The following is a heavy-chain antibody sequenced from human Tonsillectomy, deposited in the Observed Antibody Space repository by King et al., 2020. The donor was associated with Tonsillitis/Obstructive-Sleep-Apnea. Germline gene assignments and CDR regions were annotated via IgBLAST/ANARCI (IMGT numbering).Heavy chain of an antibody. V-gene: IGHV3-74*03. CDR2: INGDGTST. Sequence: VQLVESGGGIVQPGGSLRLSCAASGVTFSNFWMHWVRQAAGKGLGWVSHINGDGTSTKYADSVKGRFIISRDSAKNTLSLPMNSRRAEDTAVYYCASDLGYTSSSAGLYFWGQGTLVPVSS. D-gene: IGHD6-6*01. CDR3: ASDLGYTSSSAGLYF. J-gene: IGHJ4*02. CDR1: GVTFSNFW.